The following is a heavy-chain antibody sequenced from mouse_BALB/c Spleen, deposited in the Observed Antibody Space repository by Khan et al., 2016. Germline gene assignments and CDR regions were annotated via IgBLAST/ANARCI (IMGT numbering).Heavy chain of an antibody. V-gene: IGHV1S136*01. CDR2: VNPYNDGT. CDR3: DRRGTYGKYDAFDV. J-gene: IGHJ1*01. CDR1: GYTFTNYD. Sequence: VQLQQPGPELVKPGASVKMSCKASGYTFTNYDIYWVKQKPGQGLECIGYVNPYNDGTKYNEKFKGKATLTSDKSSSTAYMELSSLTSEDSAAYDCDRRGTYGKYDAFDVWGAGTTVTVSS. D-gene: IGHD2-14*01.